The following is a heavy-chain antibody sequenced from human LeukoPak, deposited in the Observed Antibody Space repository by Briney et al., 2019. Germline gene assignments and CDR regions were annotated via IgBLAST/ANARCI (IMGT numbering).Heavy chain of an antibody. CDR1: GYTFTSYA. J-gene: IGHJ5*02. D-gene: IGHD6-13*01. Sequence: ASVKVSCKASGYTFTSYAMNWVRQAPGQGLEWMGWINTNTGNPTYAQGFTGRFVFSLDTSVSTAYLQISSLKAEDTAVYYCARDPLAAAGASRPPGWFDPWGQGTLVTVSS. V-gene: IGHV7-4-1*02. CDR3: ARDPLAAAGASRPPGWFDP. CDR2: INTNTGNP.